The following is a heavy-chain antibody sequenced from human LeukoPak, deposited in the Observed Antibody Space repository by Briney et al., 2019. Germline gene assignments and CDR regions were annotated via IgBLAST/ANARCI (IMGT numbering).Heavy chain of an antibody. CDR2: IRRKSSNYAT. D-gene: IGHD3-16*02. J-gene: IGHJ4*02. CDR1: GFTFSDST. Sequence: GGSLRLSCAASGFTFSDSTIHWVRQASGKGLQWVGHIRRKSSNYATLYTASVKGRFTISRDDSENTAYLQMNSLKTDDTAVYYCLGTYDSIWGSYRPIDYWGRGTLVTVSS. V-gene: IGHV3-73*01. CDR3: LGTYDSIWGSYRPIDY.